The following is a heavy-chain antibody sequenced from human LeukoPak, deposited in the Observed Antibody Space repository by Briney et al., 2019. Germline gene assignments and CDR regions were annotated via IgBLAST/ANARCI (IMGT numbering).Heavy chain of an antibody. J-gene: IGHJ6*03. Sequence: ASVKVSCKASGYTFTSYGINWVRQATGQGLEWMGWMNPNSGNTGYAQKFQGRVTITRNTSISTAYMELSSLRSEDTAVYYCARGRYSSSWYWDYYYYYMDVWGKGTTVTVSS. CDR3: ARGRYSSSWYWDYYYYYMDV. CDR1: GYTFTSYG. CDR2: MNPNSGNT. D-gene: IGHD6-13*01. V-gene: IGHV1-8*03.